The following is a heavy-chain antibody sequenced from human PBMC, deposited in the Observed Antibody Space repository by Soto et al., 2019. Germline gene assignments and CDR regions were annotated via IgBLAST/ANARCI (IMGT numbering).Heavy chain of an antibody. Sequence: GASVKVSCNASGYTFTSYGISWVRPAPGQGLEWMGWISAYNGNTNYAQKLQGRVTMTTDTSTSTAYMELRSLRSDDTAVYYCARDRGYDILTGPNYCMGVWCQGTTVTVSS. J-gene: IGHJ6*02. CDR2: ISAYNGNT. V-gene: IGHV1-18*01. CDR3: ARDRGYDILTGPNYCMGV. D-gene: IGHD3-9*01. CDR1: GYTFTSYG.